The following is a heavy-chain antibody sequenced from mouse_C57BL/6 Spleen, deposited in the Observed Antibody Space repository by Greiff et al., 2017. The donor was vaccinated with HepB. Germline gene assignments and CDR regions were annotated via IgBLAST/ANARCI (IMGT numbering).Heavy chain of an antibody. V-gene: IGHV5-15*01. CDR1: GFTFSDYG. CDR2: ISNLAYSI. Sequence: EVKLVESGGGLVQPGGSLKLSCAASGFTFSDYGMAWVRQAPRKGPEWVAFISNLAYSIYYADTVTGRFTISRENAKNTLYLEMSSLRSEDTAMYYCARGLTGSYAMDYWGQGTSVTVSS. CDR3: ARGLTGSYAMDY. J-gene: IGHJ4*01. D-gene: IGHD4-1*01.